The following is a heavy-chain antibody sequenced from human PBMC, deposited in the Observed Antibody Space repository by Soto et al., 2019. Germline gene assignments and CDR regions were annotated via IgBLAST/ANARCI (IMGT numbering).Heavy chain of an antibody. D-gene: IGHD7-27*01. J-gene: IGHJ4*02. Sequence: SETLSLTCTVSGGPISSSSYYWGWIRQPPGKGLEWIGSIYYSGSTYYNPSLKSRVTISVDTSKNQFSLKLSSVTAADTAVYYCARRALTFDYWGQGTLVTVSS. V-gene: IGHV4-39*01. CDR1: GGPISSSSYY. CDR3: ARRALTFDY. CDR2: IYYSGST.